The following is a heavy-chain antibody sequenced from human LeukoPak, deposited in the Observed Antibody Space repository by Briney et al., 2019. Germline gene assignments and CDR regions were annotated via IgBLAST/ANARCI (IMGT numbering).Heavy chain of an antibody. Sequence: GESLKISCKSSGYSFTNYWITWVRQMPGKGLEWMGRIDPSDSYTNYSPSFQGHVTISADNSISTAYLQWSSLKASDTAMYYCARRRGYGSFDYWGQGTLVTVSS. V-gene: IGHV5-10-1*01. CDR3: ARRRGYGSFDY. J-gene: IGHJ4*02. CDR2: IDPSDSYT. CDR1: GYSFTNYW. D-gene: IGHD5-12*01.